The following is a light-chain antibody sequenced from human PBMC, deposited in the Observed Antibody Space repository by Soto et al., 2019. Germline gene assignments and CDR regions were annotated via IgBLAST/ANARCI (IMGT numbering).Light chain of an antibody. CDR3: SSYTSRSTI. CDR2: EVS. J-gene: IGLJ2*01. Sequence: QSALTQPASVSGSPGQSITISCTGTSSDVDFYRYVSWYQQHPAKAPKLIIYEVSTRPSGVSHRFSGSKSGNTASLTISGLQAEDEADYYCSSYTSRSTIFGGGTKLTVL. V-gene: IGLV2-14*01. CDR1: SSDVDFYRY.